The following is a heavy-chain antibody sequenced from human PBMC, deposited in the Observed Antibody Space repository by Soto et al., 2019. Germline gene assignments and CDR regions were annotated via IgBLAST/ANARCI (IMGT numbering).Heavy chain of an antibody. V-gene: IGHV4-34*01. CDR1: GGTFRRYH. CDR3: ARGLGRRGYYYDSRRDAFDI. Sequence: PQNLSLTCAVYGGTFRRYHWLGIRQPPGKGLEWIGEINHSGSTNYSPSLKSRVTISLDTSKNQFSLRLNSVTAADTAVYYCARGLGRRGYYYDSRRDAFDIWGQGTMVT. D-gene: IGHD3-22*01. CDR2: INHSGST. J-gene: IGHJ3*02.